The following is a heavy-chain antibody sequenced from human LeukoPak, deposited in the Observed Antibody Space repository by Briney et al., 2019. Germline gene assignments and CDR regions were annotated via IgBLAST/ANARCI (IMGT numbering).Heavy chain of an antibody. V-gene: IGHV3-33*01. J-gene: IGHJ4*02. CDR1: GFTFSNYG. D-gene: IGHD4-17*01. CDR3: ARESASDDYGAYDY. CDR2: IWYDGANK. Sequence: GGSLRLSCAASGFTFSNYGMHWVRQAPGKGLEWVAHIWYDGANKYYADSVKGRFTISRDNSKNTLYLQMNSLRAEDTAVYYCARESASDDYGAYDYWGQGTLVAVSS.